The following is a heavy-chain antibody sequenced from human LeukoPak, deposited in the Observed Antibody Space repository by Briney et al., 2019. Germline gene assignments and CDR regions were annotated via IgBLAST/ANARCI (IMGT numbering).Heavy chain of an antibody. CDR1: GFTFSSYE. J-gene: IGHJ6*02. CDR2: ISSSGSTI. CDR3: ARVNGNSSGYYYGMDV. V-gene: IGHV3-48*03. Sequence: GGSLRLSCAASGFTFSSYEMNWVRQAPGKGLEWVSYISSSGSTIYYAGSVKGRFTISRDNAKNSLYLQMNSLRAEDTAVYYCARVNGNSSGYYYGMDVWGQGTTVTVSS. D-gene: IGHD3-22*01.